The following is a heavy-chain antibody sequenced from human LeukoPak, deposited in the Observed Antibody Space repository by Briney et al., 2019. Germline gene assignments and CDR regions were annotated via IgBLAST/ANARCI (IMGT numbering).Heavy chain of an antibody. CDR1: GFTFSSYS. CDR2: ISGSSSYI. V-gene: IGHV3-21*01. D-gene: IGHD4-17*01. J-gene: IGHJ4*02. Sequence: GGSLRLSCAASGFTFSSYSMNWVRQAPGKGLEWVSSISGSSSYIYYADSVKGRFTISRDNAKNSLYLQVNSLRAEDTAVYYCASAYGDYSSFDYWGQGTLVIVSS. CDR3: ASAYGDYSSFDY.